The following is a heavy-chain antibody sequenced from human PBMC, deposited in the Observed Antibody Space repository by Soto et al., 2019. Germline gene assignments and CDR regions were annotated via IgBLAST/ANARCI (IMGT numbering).Heavy chain of an antibody. CDR3: ARYRSLVPPPYGNNWFDP. D-gene: IGHD2-2*01. J-gene: IGHJ5*02. V-gene: IGHV1-46*01. CDR1: GYTFTSYY. CDR2: INPSGGST. Sequence: ASVKVSCKASGYTFTSYYMHWVRQAPGQGLEWMGIINPSGGSTSYAQKFQGRVTMTRDTSTSTVYMELSSLRSEDTAVYYCARYRSLVPPPYGNNWFDPWGQGTLVTVSS.